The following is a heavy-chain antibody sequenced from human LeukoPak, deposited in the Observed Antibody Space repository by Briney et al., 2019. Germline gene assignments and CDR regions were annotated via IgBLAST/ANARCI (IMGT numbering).Heavy chain of an antibody. CDR1: GFTFSSYA. V-gene: IGHV3-23*01. D-gene: IGHD3-3*01. CDR2: ISGSGGST. CDR3: AKGTYYDFWSGYYTVDY. J-gene: IGHJ4*02. Sequence: GGSLRLSCAASGFTFSSYAMSWVRQAPGKGLEWVSAISGSGGSTYYADSVKGRFTISRDNSKNTLYLQMNSLRAEDTAVYYCAKGTYYDFWSGYYTVDYWDQGTLVTVSS.